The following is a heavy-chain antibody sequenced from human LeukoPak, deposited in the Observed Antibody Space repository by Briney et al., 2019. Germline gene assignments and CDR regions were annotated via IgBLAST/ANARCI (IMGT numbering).Heavy chain of an antibody. D-gene: IGHD5-18*01. CDR1: EGTFSSYA. J-gene: IGHJ6*02. CDR3: ARVDTAMVMGDYYYSMDV. Sequence: GASVKVSCKASEGTFSSYAISWVRQAPGQGLEWMGGIIPIFGTANYAQKFQGRVTITADESTSTAYMELSSLRSEDTAVYYCARVDTAMVMGDYYYSMDVWGQGTTVTVSS. V-gene: IGHV1-69*13. CDR2: IIPIFGTA.